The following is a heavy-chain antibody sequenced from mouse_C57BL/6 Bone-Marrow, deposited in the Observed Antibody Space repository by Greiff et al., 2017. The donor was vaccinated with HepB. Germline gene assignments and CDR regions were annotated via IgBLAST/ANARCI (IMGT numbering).Heavy chain of an antibody. V-gene: IGHV5-4*01. J-gene: IGHJ1*03. CDR2: ISDGGSYT. CDR3: ARDN. CDR1: GFTFSSYA. Sequence: DVHLVESGGGLVKPGGSLKLSCAASGFTFSSYAMSWVRQTPEKRLGWVATISDGGSYTYYPDNVKGRFTISRDNAKNNLYLQMSHLKSEDTAMYYCARDNWGTGTTVTVSS.